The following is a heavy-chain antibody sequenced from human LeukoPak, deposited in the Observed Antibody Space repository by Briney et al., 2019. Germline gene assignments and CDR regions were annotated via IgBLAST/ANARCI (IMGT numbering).Heavy chain of an antibody. CDR2: INAGNGNT. D-gene: IGHD4-17*01. CDR3: ARAGNYGDFYFDY. V-gene: IGHV1-3*01. Sequence: ASVTVSCTGSGYTFTIYGMHWVRQAPGQRQERMGWINAGNGNTKYSQKFQGRVTITRDTSASTAYMEMSSLRSEDTAVYYCARAGNYGDFYFDYWGQGTLLTVSS. J-gene: IGHJ4*02. CDR1: GYTFTIYG.